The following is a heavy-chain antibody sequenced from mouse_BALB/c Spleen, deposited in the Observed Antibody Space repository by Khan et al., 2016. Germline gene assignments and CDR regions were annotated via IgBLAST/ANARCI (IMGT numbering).Heavy chain of an antibody. CDR2: INPDSRTI. J-gene: IGHJ3*01. CDR3: TRARYYGYLAV. V-gene: IGHV4-1*02. D-gene: IGHD1-1*01. CDR1: GFDFRRYW. Sequence: EVKLLESGGGLVQPGGSLKLSCAASGFDFRRYWMSWVRQAPGKGLEWIGEINPDSRTITYTPSLKDKFTISIDNANNTLYLQMSNVKTEDTAIYCCTRARYYGYLAVWGQGTLVSVSA.